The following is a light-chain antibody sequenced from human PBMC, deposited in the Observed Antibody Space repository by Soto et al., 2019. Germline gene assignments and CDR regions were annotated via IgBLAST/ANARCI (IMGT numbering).Light chain of an antibody. Sequence: QPVLTQPASVSGSPGQSITISCTGTSSDVGAYNYVAWYQHHPGKVPKLMIYDVTNRPSGVSGRFSGSKSGNTASLTISGLQAEDEADYYCSSYTSSRTLVFGSGTKLTVL. CDR1: SSDVGAYNY. CDR3: SSYTSSRTLV. CDR2: DVT. J-gene: IGLJ1*01. V-gene: IGLV2-14*03.